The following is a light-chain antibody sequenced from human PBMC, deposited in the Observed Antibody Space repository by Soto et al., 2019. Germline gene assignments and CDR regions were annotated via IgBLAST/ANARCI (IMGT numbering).Light chain of an antibody. CDR2: DAS. CDR1: QSVSSY. CDR3: QQYGDSPRT. J-gene: IGKJ1*01. V-gene: IGKV3-20*01. Sequence: EIVMTQSPATLSVSPGERATLSCRASQSVSSYLAWYQQKPGQAPRLLIYDASNRATGIPARFSGSGSGTDFTLTISRLEPEDSAVYYCQQYGDSPRTFGQGTKVDIK.